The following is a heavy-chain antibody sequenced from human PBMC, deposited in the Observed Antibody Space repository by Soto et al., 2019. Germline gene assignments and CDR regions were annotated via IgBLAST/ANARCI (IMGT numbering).Heavy chain of an antibody. CDR1: GYSFTSYW. J-gene: IGHJ6*03. D-gene: IGHD5-12*01. V-gene: IGHV5-51*01. CDR2: IYPGDSDT. Sequence: GESLKISCKGSGYSFTSYWIGWVRQMPGKGLEWMGIIYPGDSDTIYSPSFQGQVTISADKSISTAYLQWSSLKASDTAMYYCARGKRWLRYYYYYYYMDVWGKGTTVTVSS. CDR3: ARGKRWLRYYYYYYYMDV.